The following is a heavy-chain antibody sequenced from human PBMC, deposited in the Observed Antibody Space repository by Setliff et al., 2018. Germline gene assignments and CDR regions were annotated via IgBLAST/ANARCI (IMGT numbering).Heavy chain of an antibody. D-gene: IGHD6-19*01. CDR1: GFTFSSYG. J-gene: IGHJ4*02. CDR3: ASPKRGWYSDRLDY. Sequence: SLRLSCAASGFTFSSYGMHWVRQAPGKGLEWVAVIWYDGSNKYYADSVKGRFTISRDNSKNTLYLQMNSLRAEDTAVYYCASPKRGWYSDRLDYWGQGTLVTVSS. V-gene: IGHV3-33*01. CDR2: IWYDGSNK.